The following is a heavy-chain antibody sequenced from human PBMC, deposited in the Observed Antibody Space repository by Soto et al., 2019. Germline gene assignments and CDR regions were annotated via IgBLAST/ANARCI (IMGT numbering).Heavy chain of an antibody. CDR1: GFTFETYT. CDR3: ARAHRVVTTYYSGMDL. D-gene: IGHD2-21*02. J-gene: IGHJ6*02. Sequence: PGGSLRLSCAASGFTFETYTMFWVRQAPGKGLEWVALISFGGDTKTYADSVKGRFFISRDNSDYTLTLQSDSLRSEDTGVYYCARAHRVVTTYYSGMDLWGQGTTVTVSS. V-gene: IGHV3-30-3*01. CDR2: ISFGGDTK.